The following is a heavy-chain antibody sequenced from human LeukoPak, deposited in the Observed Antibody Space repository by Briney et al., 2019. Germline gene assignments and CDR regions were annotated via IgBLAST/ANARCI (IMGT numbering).Heavy chain of an antibody. J-gene: IGHJ4*02. CDR3: ARLRVEWELLGYYFDY. Sequence: ASVKVSCKASGGTFSSYAISWVRQAPGQGLEWMGGIIPIFGTANYAQKFQDRVTITADESTSTAYMELSSLRSEDTAVYYCARLRVEWELLGYYFDYWGQGTLVTVSS. V-gene: IGHV1-69*13. CDR1: GGTFSSYA. D-gene: IGHD1-26*01. CDR2: IIPIFGTA.